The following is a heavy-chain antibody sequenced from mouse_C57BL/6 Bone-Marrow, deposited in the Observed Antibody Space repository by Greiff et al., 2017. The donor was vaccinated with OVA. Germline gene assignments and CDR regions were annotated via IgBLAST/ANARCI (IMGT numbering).Heavy chain of an antibody. J-gene: IGHJ4*01. V-gene: IGHV1-82*01. CDR3: ARDYSFFYYAMDY. CDR1: GYAFSSSW. CDR2: IYPGDGDT. D-gene: IGHD2-13*01. Sequence: QVQLKESGPELVKPGASVKISCKASGYAFSSSWMNWVKQRPGKGLEWIGRIYPGDGDTNYNGKFKGKATLTADKSSSTAYMQLSSLTSEDSAVYFCARDYSFFYYAMDYWGQGTSVTVSS.